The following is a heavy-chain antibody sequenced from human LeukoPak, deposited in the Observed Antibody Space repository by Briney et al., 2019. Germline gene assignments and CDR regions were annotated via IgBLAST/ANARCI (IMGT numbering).Heavy chain of an antibody. Sequence: PSETLSLTCAVYGGSFSGYYWSWIRQPPGKGLEWIGEINHSGSTNYNPSLKSRVTISVDRSKNQFSLKLSSVTAADTAVYYCARAFHYYGSGSYYLGAFDIWGQGTMVTVSS. CDR2: INHSGST. J-gene: IGHJ3*02. V-gene: IGHV4-34*01. D-gene: IGHD3-10*01. CDR1: GGSFSGYY. CDR3: ARAFHYYGSGSYYLGAFDI.